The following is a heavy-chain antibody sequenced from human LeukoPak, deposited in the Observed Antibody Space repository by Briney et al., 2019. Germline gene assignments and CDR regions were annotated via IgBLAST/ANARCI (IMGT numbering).Heavy chain of an antibody. CDR3: AGGGRYCTNGVCYINYFDY. D-gene: IGHD2-8*01. CDR1: GGSFSGYY. CDR2: IYTGGST. Sequence: SETLSLTCAVYGGSFSGYYWSWIRQPAGKGLEWIGRIYTGGSTNYNPSLKSRVTMSVDTSKNQFSLKLSSVTAADTAVYYCAGGGRYCTNGVCYINYFDYWGQGTLVTVSS. J-gene: IGHJ4*02. V-gene: IGHV4-59*10.